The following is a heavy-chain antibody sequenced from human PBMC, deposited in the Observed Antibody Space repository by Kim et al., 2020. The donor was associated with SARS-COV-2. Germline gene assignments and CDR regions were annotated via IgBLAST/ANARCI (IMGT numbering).Heavy chain of an antibody. J-gene: IGHJ4*02. Sequence: YVDSVKGRFTKSRDNAKNSLYLQMGSLRTEDTAIYYCAALDSVQVPGGIWGQGTLVTVSS. CDR3: AALDSVQVPGGI. V-gene: IGHV3-7*01. D-gene: IGHD3-10*01.